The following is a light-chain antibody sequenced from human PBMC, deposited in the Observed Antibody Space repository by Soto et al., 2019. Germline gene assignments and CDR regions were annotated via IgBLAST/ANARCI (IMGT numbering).Light chain of an antibody. CDR1: QSVSSNY. CDR3: QQYGSLSWT. Sequence: DIVLTQSPGILSLSPGERATLSCRASQSVSSNYLAWYQQRPGQAPRLLIYGASTRATGIPDRFSGSGSGTDFTLTISRLEPEDFAVYYCQQYGSLSWTFGQGTKVEI. V-gene: IGKV3-20*01. CDR2: GAS. J-gene: IGKJ1*01.